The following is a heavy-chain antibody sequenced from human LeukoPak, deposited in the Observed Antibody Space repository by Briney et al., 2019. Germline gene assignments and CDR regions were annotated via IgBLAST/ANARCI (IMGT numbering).Heavy chain of an antibody. CDR2: INPNSGVT. V-gene: IGHV1-2*02. CDR1: GYTFIGYY. J-gene: IGHJ4*02. Sequence: ASVKVSCKASGYTFIGYYMHWVRQAPGQGLEWMGWINPNSGVTNYAHTFQGRVTITRDTSISTAYMELNSLRSDDTAVYYCATTRVTTTRLDYWGQGTLVTVSS. CDR3: ATTRVTTTRLDY. D-gene: IGHD1-1*01.